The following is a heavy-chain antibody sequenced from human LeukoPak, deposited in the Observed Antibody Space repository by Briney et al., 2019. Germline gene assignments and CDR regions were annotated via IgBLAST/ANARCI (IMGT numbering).Heavy chain of an antibody. CDR2: IKKDVGEK. D-gene: IGHD1-26*01. J-gene: IGHJ4*02. Sequence: GGSLRLSCAASGFTFSSHWMTWIRQAPGKGLEWVASIKKDVGEKFYVDSVKGRFTISRDNAKNSLYLQMNSLRAEDTAVYYCARARGGSFDYWGQGTLVTVSS. CDR1: GFTFSSHW. CDR3: ARARGGSFDY. V-gene: IGHV3-7*01.